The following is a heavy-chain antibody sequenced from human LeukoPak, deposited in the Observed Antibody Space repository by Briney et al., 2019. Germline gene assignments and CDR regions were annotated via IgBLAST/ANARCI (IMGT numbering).Heavy chain of an antibody. Sequence: GESLKISCKDSGYSFTDYWIGWVRQMPGKGLEWMGIIYPGDSDTRYSPSFQGQVTISADKSISTAYLQWSSLKASDTAMYFCARARYCSGGSCYAEYWGQGTLVTVSS. J-gene: IGHJ4*02. D-gene: IGHD2-15*01. CDR3: ARARYCSGGSCYAEY. CDR2: IYPGDSDT. CDR1: GYSFTDYW. V-gene: IGHV5-51*01.